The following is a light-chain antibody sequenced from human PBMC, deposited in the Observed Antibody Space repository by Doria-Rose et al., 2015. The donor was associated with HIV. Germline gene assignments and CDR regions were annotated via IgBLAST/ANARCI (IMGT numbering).Light chain of an antibody. V-gene: IGKV1-27*01. J-gene: IGKJ5*01. CDR3: QKYNSDPST. CDR1: PRISTY. Sequence: THSPSPLSASVGDTVTITCRASPRISTYLAWFQQKPGKVPKPLIYAASTLQSGVPSQFRGTGSGTDFTLTISSLQPEDVATYYCQKYNSDPSTFGQGTRVEIK. CDR2: AAS.